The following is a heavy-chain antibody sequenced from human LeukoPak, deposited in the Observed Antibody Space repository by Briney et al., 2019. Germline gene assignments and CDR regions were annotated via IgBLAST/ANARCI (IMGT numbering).Heavy chain of an antibody. D-gene: IGHD1-7*01. CDR2: IYPGDSDS. CDR3: ARPGITGTTTGFLDY. J-gene: IGHJ4*02. V-gene: IGHV5-51*01. CDR1: GYSFTSYW. Sequence: GESLKISCKGSGYSFTSYWIGWVRQMPGKGLEWMGIIYPGDSDSRYSSSFQGQVTISADKSISTAYLQWSSLKASDTAMYYCARPGITGTTTGFLDYWGQGTLVTVSS.